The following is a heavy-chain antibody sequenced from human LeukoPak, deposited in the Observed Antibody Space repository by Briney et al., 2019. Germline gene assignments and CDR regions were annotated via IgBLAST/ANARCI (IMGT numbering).Heavy chain of an antibody. CDR2: ISSSSSTI. D-gene: IGHD6-19*01. CDR1: GFTFSSYS. CDR3: ARDDFIAVAGNFDY. Sequence: GGSLRLSCAASGFTFSSYSMNWVRQAPGKGLEWVSCISSSSSTIYYADSVKGRFTISRDNAKNSLYLQMNSLRAEDTAVCYCARDDFIAVAGNFDYWGQGTLVTVSS. J-gene: IGHJ4*02. V-gene: IGHV3-48*01.